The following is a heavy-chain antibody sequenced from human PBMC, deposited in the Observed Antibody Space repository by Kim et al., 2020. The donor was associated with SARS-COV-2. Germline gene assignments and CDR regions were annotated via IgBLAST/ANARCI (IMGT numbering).Heavy chain of an antibody. CDR3: AKTRANNNYRSAFDI. CDR2: ISGSGGTT. D-gene: IGHD3-10*01. V-gene: IGHV3-23*01. J-gene: IGHJ3*02. CDR1: GFTYSNYA. Sequence: GSLRLSCAASGFTYSNYAMIWVRQAPGKGLQWVSVISGSGGTTYYADPVKGRFTISRDNSKNTVYLQMNSLRGEDTAVYYCAKTRANNNYRSAFDIWGQGRLDNDST.